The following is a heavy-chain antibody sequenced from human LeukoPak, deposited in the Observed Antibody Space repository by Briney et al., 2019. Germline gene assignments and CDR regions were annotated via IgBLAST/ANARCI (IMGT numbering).Heavy chain of an antibody. J-gene: IGHJ5*02. CDR3: ANGAIAAAGTGWFDP. CDR1: GFTVSSNF. CDR2: ISGSGGST. D-gene: IGHD6-13*01. Sequence: GGSLRLSCAASGFTVSSNFMSWVRQAPGKGLEWVSAISGSGGSTNYADSVKGRFTISRDNSKNTLYLQMNSLRAEDTAVYYCANGAIAAAGTGWFDPWGQGTLVTVSS. V-gene: IGHV3-23*01.